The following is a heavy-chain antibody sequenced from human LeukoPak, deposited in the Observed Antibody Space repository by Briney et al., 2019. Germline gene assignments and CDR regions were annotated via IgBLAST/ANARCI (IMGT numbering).Heavy chain of an antibody. Sequence: GGSLRLSCAASGFTFSDYYMTWIRQAPGQGLEWISCVSGSEDNKYYADSVKGRFAISRDNAEKSLFLQMSNLRAEDTAVYYCARVGLSGHYIDYWGQGTLVTVSS. J-gene: IGHJ4*02. CDR3: ARVGLSGHYIDY. CDR1: GFTFSDYY. CDR2: VSGSEDNK. D-gene: IGHD1-26*01. V-gene: IGHV3-11*01.